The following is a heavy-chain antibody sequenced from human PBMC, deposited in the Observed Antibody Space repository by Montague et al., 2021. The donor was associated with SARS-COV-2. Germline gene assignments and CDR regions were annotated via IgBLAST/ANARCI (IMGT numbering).Heavy chain of an antibody. V-gene: IGHV4-39*01. J-gene: IGHJ4*02. CDR1: GGSISSSSYY. Sequence: SETLSLTCTVSGGSISSSSYYWGWIRQPPGQGLEWIGSIYYSGSTYYNPSLKSRVTISVATSKNQFSLKLSSVTAADTAVYYCARREDYYGSGSYANWGQGTLVTVSS. CDR3: ARREDYYGSGSYAN. CDR2: IYYSGST. D-gene: IGHD3-10*01.